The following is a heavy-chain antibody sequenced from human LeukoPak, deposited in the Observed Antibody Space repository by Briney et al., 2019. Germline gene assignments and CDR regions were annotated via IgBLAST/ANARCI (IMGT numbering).Heavy chain of an antibody. D-gene: IGHD4-23*01. V-gene: IGHV1-2*02. CDR1: GYPFSVYY. CDR2: INPNNGDT. CDR3: ARGPRHGGFDY. J-gene: IGHJ4*02. Sequence: ASVKVSCQVSGYPFSVYYLHWLRQAPRQGFEWMGWINPNNGDTRYAERFQGRVTMTRDTSLTTVYMDLSSLISDDTAVYYCARGPRHGGFDYWGQGSLVTVSS.